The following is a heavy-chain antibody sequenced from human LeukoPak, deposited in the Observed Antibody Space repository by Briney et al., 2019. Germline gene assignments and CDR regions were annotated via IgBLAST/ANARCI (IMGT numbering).Heavy chain of an antibody. J-gene: IGHJ4*02. CDR3: ARGSSSWYPLDY. CDR1: GFAFSSYA. D-gene: IGHD6-13*01. V-gene: IGHV3-30-3*01. Sequence: GGSLRLSCAASGFAFSSYAMHWVRQAPGKGLEWVAVISYDGSNKYYADSVKGRFTISRDNSKNTLYLQMNSLRAEDTAVYYCARGSSSWYPLDYWGQGTLVTVSS. CDR2: ISYDGSNK.